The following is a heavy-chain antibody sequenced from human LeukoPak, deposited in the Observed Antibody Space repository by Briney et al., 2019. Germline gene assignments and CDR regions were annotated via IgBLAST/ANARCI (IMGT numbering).Heavy chain of an antibody. CDR1: GGSFSGYY. CDR3: ARADGDYGMDV. CDR2: IYYSGST. Sequence: SETLSLTCAVYGGSFSGYYWSWIRHHPGKGLEWIGYIYYSGSTYYNPSLKSRVTISVDTSKNQFSLKLSSVTAADTAVYYCARADGDYGMDVWGQGTTVTVSS. J-gene: IGHJ6*02. D-gene: IGHD4-17*01. V-gene: IGHV4-31*11.